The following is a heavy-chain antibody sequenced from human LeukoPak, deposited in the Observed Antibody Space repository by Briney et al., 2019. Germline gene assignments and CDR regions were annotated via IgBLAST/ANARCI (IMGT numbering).Heavy chain of an antibody. CDR1: GFTVSSNY. CDR3: ARLGSGYFDY. CDR2: ISSSSSYI. V-gene: IGHV3-21*01. J-gene: IGHJ4*02. D-gene: IGHD2-15*01. Sequence: GGSLRLSCAASGFTVSSNYMSWVRQAPGKGLEWVSSISSSSSYIYYADSVKGRFTISRDNAKNSLYLQMNSLRAEDTAVYYCARLGSGYFDYWGQGTLVTVSS.